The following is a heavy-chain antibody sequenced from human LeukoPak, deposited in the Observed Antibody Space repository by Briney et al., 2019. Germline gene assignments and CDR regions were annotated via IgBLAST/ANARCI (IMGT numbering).Heavy chain of an antibody. CDR3: AKYDVVVVAAERWFDP. CDR1: GFSFSNYA. Sequence: TGGSLRLSCAASGFSFSNYAMSWVRQAPGKGLEWVSAISSGGGTIYYAESVKGRFTMSRDNSKNTPYPQMNSLRAEDTAVYYCAKYDVVVVAAERWFDPWGQGTLVTVSS. J-gene: IGHJ5*02. D-gene: IGHD2-15*01. CDR2: ISSGGGTI. V-gene: IGHV3-23*01.